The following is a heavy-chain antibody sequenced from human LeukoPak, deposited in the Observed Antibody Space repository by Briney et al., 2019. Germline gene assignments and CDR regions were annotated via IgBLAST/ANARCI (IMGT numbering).Heavy chain of an antibody. CDR1: AFTFSNYE. CDR2: ISCGGSVI. J-gene: IGHJ4*02. V-gene: IGHV3-48*03. Sequence: GGSLRLSCAASAFTFSNYEMNWVRQAPGKGLEWVSYISCGGSVIYYADSVKGRFTISRDNAKNSLYLQMNSLRAEDTAVYYCARISGGYSYDYWGQGTLVTV. D-gene: IGHD5-18*01. CDR3: ARISGGYSYDY.